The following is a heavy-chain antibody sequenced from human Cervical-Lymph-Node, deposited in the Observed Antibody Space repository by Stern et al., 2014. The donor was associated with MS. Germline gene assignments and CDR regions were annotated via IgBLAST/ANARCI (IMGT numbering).Heavy chain of an antibody. CDR1: GFTFSDAW. Sequence: VQLVESGGGLVKPGGSLRLSCVASGFTFSDAWMSWVRHAPGKGLERVGLIKSKTNGETTDYAAPVKGRFSIARDDSKNTVYLQMNSLKTEDTGIYYCLGTYLAYWGQGTLVAVSS. CDR3: LGTYLAY. J-gene: IGHJ4*02. V-gene: IGHV3-15*01. CDR2: IKSKTNGETT.